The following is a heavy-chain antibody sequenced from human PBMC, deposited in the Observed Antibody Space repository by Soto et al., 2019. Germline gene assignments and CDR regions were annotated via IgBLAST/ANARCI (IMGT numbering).Heavy chain of an antibody. D-gene: IGHD2-8*02. J-gene: IGHJ4*02. CDR2: ISGSGGST. V-gene: IGHV3-23*01. CDR3: LLAPVPYYFDY. CDR1: GFTFSSYA. Sequence: PGGSLRISCAASGFTFSSYALSWVRQAPGKGLEWVSAISGSGGSTYYADSVKGRFTISRDNSKNTLYLQMNSLRAEDTAVYYCLLAPVPYYFDYWGQGTLVTVSS.